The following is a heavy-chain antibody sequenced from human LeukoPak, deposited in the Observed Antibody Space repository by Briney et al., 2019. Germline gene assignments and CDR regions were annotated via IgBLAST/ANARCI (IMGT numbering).Heavy chain of an antibody. CDR3: ARPSIAARPIDY. Sequence: LSLTCAVYGGSFSGYYWSWIRQAPGKGLEWVSYISSSGSTIYYADSVKGRFTISRDNAKNSLYLQMNSLRAEDTAVYYCARPSIAARPIDYWGQGTLVTVSS. J-gene: IGHJ4*02. D-gene: IGHD6-6*01. V-gene: IGHV3-11*01. CDR2: ISSSGSTI. CDR1: GGSFSGYY.